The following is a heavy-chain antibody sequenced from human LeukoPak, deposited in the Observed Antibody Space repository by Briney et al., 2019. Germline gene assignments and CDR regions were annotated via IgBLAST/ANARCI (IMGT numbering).Heavy chain of an antibody. J-gene: IGHJ5*02. Sequence: SVKVSCKASGGTSSSYAISWVRQAPGQGLEWMGGIIPIFGTANYAQKFQGRVTITADESTSTAYMELSSLRSEDTAVYYCARVRYYDILTGYQSVWFDPWGQGTLVTVSS. CDR1: GGTSSSYA. CDR2: IIPIFGTA. V-gene: IGHV1-69*13. CDR3: ARVRYYDILTGYQSVWFDP. D-gene: IGHD3-9*01.